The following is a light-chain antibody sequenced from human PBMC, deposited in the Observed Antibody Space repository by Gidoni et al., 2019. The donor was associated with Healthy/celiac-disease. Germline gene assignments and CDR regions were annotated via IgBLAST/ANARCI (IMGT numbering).Light chain of an antibody. J-gene: IGLJ2*01. V-gene: IGLV2-14*01. CDR2: EVS. CDR1: SSDVGGSNY. CDR3: SSYTSSSIVV. Sequence: QSALTQPASGSGSPGQSITISCTGTSSDVGGSNYVSWYQQHPGKAPKLMIYEVSNRPSGVSNRFSGSKSGNTASLTISGLQAEDEADYYCSSYTSSSIVVFGGGTKLTVL.